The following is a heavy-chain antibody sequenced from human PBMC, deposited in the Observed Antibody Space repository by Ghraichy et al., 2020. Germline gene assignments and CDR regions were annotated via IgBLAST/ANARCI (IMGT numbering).Heavy chain of an antibody. CDR1: GFTFSSYG. J-gene: IGHJ4*02. V-gene: IGHV3-33*01. D-gene: IGHD3-10*01. Sequence: GESLNISCAASGFTFSSYGMHWVRQAPGKGLEWVAVIWYDGSNKYYADSVKGRFTISRDNSKNTLYLQMNSLRAKDTAVYYCARARTHSLWFGELGLGYWGQGTLVTVSS. CDR3: ARARTHSLWFGELGLGY. CDR2: IWYDGSNK.